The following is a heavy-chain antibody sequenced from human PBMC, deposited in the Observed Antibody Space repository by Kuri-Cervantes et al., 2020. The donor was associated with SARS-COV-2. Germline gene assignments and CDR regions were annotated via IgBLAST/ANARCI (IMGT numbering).Heavy chain of an antibody. V-gene: IGHV1-2*02. CDR1: GYTFTSYG. J-gene: IGHJ5*02. Sequence: ASVKVSCKASGYTFTSYGISWVRQAPGQGLEWMGWINPNSGGTNYAQKFQGRVTMTRDTSISTAYMELSRLRSDDTAVYYCAREVEGPVVCWFDPWGQGTLVTISS. D-gene: IGHD4-23*01. CDR2: INPNSGGT. CDR3: AREVEGPVVCWFDP.